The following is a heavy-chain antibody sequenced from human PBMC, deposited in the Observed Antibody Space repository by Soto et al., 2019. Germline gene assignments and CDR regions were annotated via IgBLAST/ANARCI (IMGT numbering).Heavy chain of an antibody. Sequence: ASVKVSCKASGGTLTISSHGISWVRQAPGQGLELMGWISAYDGKTTYAEKFQGRVTLTTDTSTSTAYMELRSLRSDDTAIYYCARDPHEFWTSYWFDPWGQGTPVTVSS. J-gene: IGHJ5*02. CDR3: ARDPHEFWTSYWFDP. CDR1: GGTLTISSHG. CDR2: ISAYDGKT. V-gene: IGHV1-18*01. D-gene: IGHD3-3*01.